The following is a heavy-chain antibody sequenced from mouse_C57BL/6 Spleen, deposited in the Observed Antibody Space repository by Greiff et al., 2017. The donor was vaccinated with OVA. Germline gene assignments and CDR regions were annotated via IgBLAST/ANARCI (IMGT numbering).Heavy chain of an antibody. CDR3: TRDSNYGDWYFDD. CDR2: LSSDGDYI. J-gene: IGHJ1*03. V-gene: IGHV5-9-1*02. D-gene: IGHD2-5*01. Sequence: EVLLVESGEGLVQPGGSLKLSCAASGFTFSSYAMSWVRQTPEKRLEWVAYLSSDGDYIYYADTVKGRFTISRDHDRNTLYLQMSSLKTEDTAMDYCTRDSNYGDWYFDDWGTGTTVTVSS. CDR1: GFTFSSYA.